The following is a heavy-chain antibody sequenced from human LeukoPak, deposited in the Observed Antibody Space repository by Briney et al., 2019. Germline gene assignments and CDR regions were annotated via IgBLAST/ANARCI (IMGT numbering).Heavy chain of an antibody. Sequence: TGGSLRLSCAASGFTFSSYWMSWVRQAPGKGLEWVAYIKHDGSEKYYVDSLKGRFTISTDSAKNSLYLQINSLRAEDTAVYYCARKDRYGLDYWGQGTLVTVSS. J-gene: IGHJ4*02. CDR1: GFTFSSYW. CDR3: ARKDRYGLDY. D-gene: IGHD3-9*01. V-gene: IGHV3-7*01. CDR2: IKHDGSEK.